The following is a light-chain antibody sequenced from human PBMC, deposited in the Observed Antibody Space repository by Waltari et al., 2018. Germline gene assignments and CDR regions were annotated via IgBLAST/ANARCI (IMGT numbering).Light chain of an antibody. CDR1: SRDVGYFKY. Sequence: QSALTQPRSVSGSRGQSVTISCTGTSRDVGYFKYFSWYQQHPGSTPKLMIYDVSKRPSAVPDRCSGSKSDNTASLPISGPQAEDDADYYCCSYAATYTLLFGGGTKLTVL. V-gene: IGLV2-11*01. CDR3: CSYAATYTLL. CDR2: DVS. J-gene: IGLJ3*02.